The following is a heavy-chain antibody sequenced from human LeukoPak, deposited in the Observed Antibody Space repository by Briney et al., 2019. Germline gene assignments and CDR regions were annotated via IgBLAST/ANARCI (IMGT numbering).Heavy chain of an antibody. CDR1: GGSISSYY. CDR3: ARGGYVDGDY. V-gene: IGHV4-59*01. D-gene: IGHD2-15*01. Sequence: SETLSLTCTVSGGSISSYYWSWIRQPPGKGLEWIGFVHYSGSTHYNPSLKSRVTISVDTSKNQVSLKLTSVTAADTAVYYCARGGYVDGDYWGQGTLVTVSS. J-gene: IGHJ4*02. CDR2: VHYSGST.